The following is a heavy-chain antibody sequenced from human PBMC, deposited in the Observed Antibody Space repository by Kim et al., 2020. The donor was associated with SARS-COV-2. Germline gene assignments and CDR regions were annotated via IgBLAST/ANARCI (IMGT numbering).Heavy chain of an antibody. CDR2: IYYSGST. Sequence: SETLSLTCTVSGGSISSYYWSWIRQPPGKGLEWIGYIYYSGSTNYNPSLKSRVTISVDTSKNQFSLKLSSVTAADTAVYYCARVSVVPAAIGWFDPWGQGTLVTVSS. CDR3: ARVSVVPAAIGWFDP. D-gene: IGHD2-2*02. J-gene: IGHJ5*02. CDR1: GGSISSYY. V-gene: IGHV4-59*01.